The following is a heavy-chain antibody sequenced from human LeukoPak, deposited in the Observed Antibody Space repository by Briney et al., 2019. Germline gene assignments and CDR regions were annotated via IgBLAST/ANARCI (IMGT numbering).Heavy chain of an antibody. D-gene: IGHD2-2*01. J-gene: IGHJ4*02. CDR1: GGSISSYY. CDR3: VRLGYCSSTSCSDDY. Sequence: WETLTLTCTVSGGSISSYYWSWIRQPAGKGLEWIGRIYTSGSTNYNPSLKSRVTMSVDTSKNQFSLKLSSVTAADTAVYYCVRLGYCSSTSCSDDYWGQGTLVTVSS. V-gene: IGHV4-4*07. CDR2: IYTSGST.